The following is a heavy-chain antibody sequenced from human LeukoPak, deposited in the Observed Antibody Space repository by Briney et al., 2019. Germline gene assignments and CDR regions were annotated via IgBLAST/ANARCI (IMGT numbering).Heavy chain of an antibody. CDR3: TTSWPKVREGDQ. D-gene: IGHD3-10*01. CDR1: GFTFSSYS. J-gene: IGHJ4*02. CDR2: ISSSSSTI. Sequence: PGGSLRLSCAASGFTFSSYSMNWVRQAPGKGLEWVSYISSSSSTIYYADSVKGRFTISRDNSKNTLYLQMNSLRAEDTAVYYCTTSWPKVREGDQWGQGTLVTVSS. V-gene: IGHV3-48*01.